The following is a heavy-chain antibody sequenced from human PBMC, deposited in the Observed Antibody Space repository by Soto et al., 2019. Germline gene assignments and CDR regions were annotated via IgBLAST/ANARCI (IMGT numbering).Heavy chain of an antibody. CDR3: AKGTQFFYYYAMDV. Sequence: GGSLRLSCAASGFTFSSYGMNWVRQAPGKGLEWVSALSGSGDTTYYADSMRGRFSISRDNSKNTLYLQMSSLRGEDTAVYYCAKGTQFFYYYAMDVWGQGTTVTVSS. V-gene: IGHV3-23*01. CDR2: LSGSGDTT. CDR1: GFTFSSYG. J-gene: IGHJ6*02.